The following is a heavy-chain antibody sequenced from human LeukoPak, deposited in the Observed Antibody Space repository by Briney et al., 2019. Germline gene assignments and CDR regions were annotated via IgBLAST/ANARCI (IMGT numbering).Heavy chain of an antibody. CDR1: GGSISSSSYY. CDR3: ASYCSSTSCYLYSGYDWAFDI. D-gene: IGHD2-2*01. Sequence: SETLSLTCTVSGGSISSSSYYWGWIRQPPGKGLEWIGSIYYSGSTYYNPSLKSRVTISVDTSKNQFSLKLSSVTAADTAVYYCASYCSSTSCYLYSGYDWAFDIWGQGTMVTASS. J-gene: IGHJ3*02. V-gene: IGHV4-39*07. CDR2: IYYSGST.